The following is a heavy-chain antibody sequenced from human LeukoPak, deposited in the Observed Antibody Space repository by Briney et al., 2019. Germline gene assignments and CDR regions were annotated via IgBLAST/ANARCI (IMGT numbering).Heavy chain of an antibody. D-gene: IGHD3-3*01. CDR3: AIFGVVIARVDY. CDR2: INHSGST. J-gene: IGHJ4*02. Sequence: PSETLSLTCAVYGGSFSGHYWSWIRQPPGKGLEWIGEINHSGSTNYNPSLKSRVTISVDTSKNQFSLKLSSVTTADTAVYYCAIFGVVIARVDYWGQGTLVTVSS. V-gene: IGHV4-34*01. CDR1: GGSFSGHY.